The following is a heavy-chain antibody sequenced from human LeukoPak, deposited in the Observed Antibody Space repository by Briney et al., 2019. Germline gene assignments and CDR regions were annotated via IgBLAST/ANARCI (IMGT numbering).Heavy chain of an antibody. CDR1: GYTFTSYA. Sequence: ASVKVSCKASGYTFTSYAMNWVRQAPGQGLEWMGWINTNTGNPTYAQGFTGRFVFSLDTSVSTAYLQISSLKAEDTAVYYCARKSTHYYDSSGEFDYWGQGTLVTVSS. J-gene: IGHJ4*02. D-gene: IGHD3-22*01. CDR2: INTNTGNP. V-gene: IGHV7-4-1*02. CDR3: ARKSTHYYDSSGEFDY.